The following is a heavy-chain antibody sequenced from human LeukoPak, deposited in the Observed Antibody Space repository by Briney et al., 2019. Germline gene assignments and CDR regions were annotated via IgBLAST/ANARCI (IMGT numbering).Heavy chain of an antibody. Sequence: PGGSLRLSCAASGFTFSSSWMAWVRQAPGKGLEWVGNIKEDETAKNYVVSVRGRFTISRDNAKNSLYLQMNSLRGEDTAVYYCTRDSGYNAFDIWGQGTMVTVSS. CDR1: GFTFSSSW. J-gene: IGHJ3*02. V-gene: IGHV3-7*01. CDR2: IKEDETAK. D-gene: IGHD5-12*01. CDR3: TRDSGYNAFDI.